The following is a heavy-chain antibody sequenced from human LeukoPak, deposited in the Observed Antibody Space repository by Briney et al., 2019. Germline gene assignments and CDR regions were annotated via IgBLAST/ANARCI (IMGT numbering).Heavy chain of an antibody. CDR2: INPNSGGT. CDR3: ARSRAGFIAVAGTDFDY. D-gene: IGHD6-19*01. V-gene: IGHV1-2*02. CDR1: GYTFTDYY. J-gene: IGHJ4*02. Sequence: GASVKVSCKASGYTFTDYYMHWVRQAPGQGLEWMGWINPNSGGTNYAQKFQGRVTMTRDTSISTAYMELSRLRSDDTAVYYCARSRAGFIAVAGTDFDYWGQGTLVTVSS.